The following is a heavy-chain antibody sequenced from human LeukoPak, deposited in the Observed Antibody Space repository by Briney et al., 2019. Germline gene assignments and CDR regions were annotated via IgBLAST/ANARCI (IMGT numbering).Heavy chain of an antibody. Sequence: ASVKVSCKASGYTFTGYYMHWVRQAPGQGLEWMGWINPNSGGTNYAQKFQDRVTMTRDTSTSTVYMELSSLKSEDTAVYYCAREDVVLVDAVRYYYYGMDVWGQRTKVTVSS. V-gene: IGHV1-2*02. CDR3: AREDVVLVDAVRYYYYGMDV. D-gene: IGHD2-8*01. CDR1: GYTFTGYY. J-gene: IGHJ6*02. CDR2: INPNSGGT.